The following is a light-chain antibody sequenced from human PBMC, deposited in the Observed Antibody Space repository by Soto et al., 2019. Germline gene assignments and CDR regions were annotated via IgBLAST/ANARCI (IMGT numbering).Light chain of an antibody. V-gene: IGLV2-11*01. Sequence: QSALTQPRSVSGSPGQSVTNSCTGTNSDVGGYNFVSWYQQYPGKVPKLMIYDVSKRSSGVPDRFSGSKSGNTASLTISGLQAEDEADYYCCSYADSFYVFGSGTKLTVL. CDR2: DVS. J-gene: IGLJ1*01. CDR1: NSDVGGYNF. CDR3: CSYADSFYV.